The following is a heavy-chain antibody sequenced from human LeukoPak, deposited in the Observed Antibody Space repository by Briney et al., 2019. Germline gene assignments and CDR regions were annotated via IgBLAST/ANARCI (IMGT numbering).Heavy chain of an antibody. CDR3: ARDYYGSGSYVFDY. J-gene: IGHJ4*02. CDR2: ISSSGSTI. Sequence: PGGSLRLSCTVSGFTVSSNSMNWVRQAPGKGLEWVSYISSSGSTIYYADSVKGRFTISRDNAKNSLYLQMNSLRAEDTALYYCARDYYGSGSYVFDYWGQGTLVTVSS. CDR1: GFTVSSNS. V-gene: IGHV3-48*04. D-gene: IGHD3-10*01.